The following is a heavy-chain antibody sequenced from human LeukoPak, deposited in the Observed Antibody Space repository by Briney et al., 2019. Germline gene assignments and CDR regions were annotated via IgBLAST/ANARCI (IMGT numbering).Heavy chain of an antibody. V-gene: IGHV4-39*07. CDR2: IYYSGSI. Sequence: SETLSLTCTVSGGSISSSSYYWGWIRQPPGKGLEWIGSIYYSGSIYYNPSLKSRVTISVDTSKNQFSLKLSSVTAADTAVYYCARGCGGITMVRGVIDYYYYMDVWGKGTTVTISS. D-gene: IGHD3-10*01. J-gene: IGHJ6*03. CDR1: GGSISSSSYY. CDR3: ARGCGGITMVRGVIDYYYYMDV.